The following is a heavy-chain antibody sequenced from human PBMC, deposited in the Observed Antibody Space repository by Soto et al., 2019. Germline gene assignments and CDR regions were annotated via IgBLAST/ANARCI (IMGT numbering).Heavy chain of an antibody. CDR2: ISGSGGST. V-gene: IGHV3-23*01. CDR3: AKATVNKIQDYYGMDV. CDR1: GFTFSSYA. J-gene: IGHJ6*02. D-gene: IGHD4-4*01. Sequence: GGSLRLSCAASGFTFSSYAMSWVRQAPGKGLEWVSAISGSGGSTYYADSVKGRFTISRDNSKNTLYLQMNSLRAEDTAVYYCAKATVNKIQDYYGMDVWGQGTTVTVSS.